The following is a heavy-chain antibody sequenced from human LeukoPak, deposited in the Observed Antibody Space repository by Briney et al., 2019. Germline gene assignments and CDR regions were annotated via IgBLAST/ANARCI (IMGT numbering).Heavy chain of an antibody. CDR1: GYSTSSGYY. J-gene: IGHJ4*02. V-gene: IGHV4-38-2*02. CDR3: ARGGIVGATDTDY. Sequence: SETLSLTCTVSGYSTSSGYYWGWIRQPPGKGLEWIGSIYHSGSTYYNPSLKSRVTISVDTSKNQFSLKLSSVTAADTAVYYCARGGIVGATDTDYWGQGTLVTVSS. D-gene: IGHD1-26*01. CDR2: IYHSGST.